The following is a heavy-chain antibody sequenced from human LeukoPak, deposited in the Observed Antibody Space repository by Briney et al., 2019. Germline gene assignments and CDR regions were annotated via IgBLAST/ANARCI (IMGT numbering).Heavy chain of an antibody. Sequence: PGRSLRLSCAASGFTFSSYAMHWVRQAPGKGLEWVAVISYDGSNKYYADSVKGRFTISRDNSKNTLYLQMNSLRAEDTAVYYCAKDAPYYDSSGTHIDYWGQGTLVTVSS. V-gene: IGHV3-30*04. D-gene: IGHD3-22*01. CDR3: AKDAPYYDSSGTHIDY. CDR2: ISYDGSNK. J-gene: IGHJ4*02. CDR1: GFTFSSYA.